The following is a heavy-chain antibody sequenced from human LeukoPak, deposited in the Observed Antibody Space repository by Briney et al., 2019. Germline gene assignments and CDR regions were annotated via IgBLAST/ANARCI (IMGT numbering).Heavy chain of an antibody. V-gene: IGHV1-18*01. CDR1: GYTFTSYG. Sequence: ASVKVSCKASGYTFTSYGISWVRQAPGQGLEWMGLISAYNGNTNYAQKLQGRVTMTTDTSTSTAYMELRSLRSDDTAVYYCARAEYSSSSSLHFDYWGQGTLVTASS. CDR2: ISAYNGNT. CDR3: ARAEYSSSSSLHFDY. D-gene: IGHD6-6*01. J-gene: IGHJ4*02.